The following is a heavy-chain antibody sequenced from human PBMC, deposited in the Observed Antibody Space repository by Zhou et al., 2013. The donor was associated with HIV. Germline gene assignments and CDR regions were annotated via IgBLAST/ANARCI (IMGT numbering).Heavy chain of an antibody. J-gene: IGHJ6*03. CDR1: GGTFSSYA. Sequence: QVQLVQSGAEVKKPGSSVKVSCKASGGTFSSYAISWVRQAPGQGLEWMGGIIPMFGTANYAQKFQGRVTITTDESTSTAYMELSSLRSEDTAVYHCARDTTRRGSNYYYMDVWGKGTTVTVSS. V-gene: IGHV1-69*05. D-gene: IGHD1-26*01. CDR3: ARDTTRRGSNYYYMDV. CDR2: IIPMFGTA.